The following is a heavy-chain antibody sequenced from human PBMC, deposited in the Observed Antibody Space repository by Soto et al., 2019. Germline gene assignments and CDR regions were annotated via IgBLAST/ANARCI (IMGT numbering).Heavy chain of an antibody. J-gene: IGHJ4*02. CDR3: ASVCGGSGSYYNRGDY. CDR2: IYYRGST. D-gene: IGHD3-10*01. CDR1: GGSISSGDYY. V-gene: IGHV4-30-4*01. Sequence: SETLSLTCTVSGGSISSGDYYWSWIRQTPGKGLEWIGYIYYRGSTYYNPSLTSRATISVDTSKSQFSLKLSSVTATDTAVYYCASVCGGSGSYYNRGDYWGQGTLVTGSS.